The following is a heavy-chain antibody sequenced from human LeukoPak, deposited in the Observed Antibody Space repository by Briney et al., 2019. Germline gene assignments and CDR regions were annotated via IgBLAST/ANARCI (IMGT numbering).Heavy chain of an antibody. CDR2: ISGSGGST. Sequence: GGSLRLSCAASGFTFSSYAMSWVRQAPGKGLEWVSAISGSGGSTYYADSVKGRFTISRDNSRNTLYLQMNGLRAEDTAVYYCAKLLIAAAGNHLGYWGQGTLVTVSS. CDR1: GFTFSSYA. CDR3: AKLLIAAAGNHLGY. J-gene: IGHJ4*02. V-gene: IGHV3-23*01. D-gene: IGHD6-13*01.